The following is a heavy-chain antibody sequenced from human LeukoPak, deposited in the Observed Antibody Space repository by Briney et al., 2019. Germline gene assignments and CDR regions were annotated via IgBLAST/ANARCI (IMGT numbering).Heavy chain of an antibody. CDR2: IGSSSSSI. CDR3: ARDRWELRGEFVY. CDR1: GFMFSGYS. V-gene: IGHV3-21*01. J-gene: IGHJ4*02. D-gene: IGHD1-26*01. Sequence: PGGSLRLSCAASGFMFSGYSMNWVRQAPGKGLEWVSSIGSSSSSIYYADSVEGRFTISRDNAKNSLYLQMNSLRAEDTAVYYCARDRWELRGEFVYWGQGTLVTVSS.